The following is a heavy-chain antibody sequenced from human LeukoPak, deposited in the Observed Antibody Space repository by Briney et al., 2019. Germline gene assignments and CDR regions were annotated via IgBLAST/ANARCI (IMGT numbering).Heavy chain of an antibody. V-gene: IGHV3-21*01. Sequence: GGSLRLSCAASGFTFSSYSMNWVRQAPGKGLEWVSSISSSSSYIYYADSVKGRFTISRDNAKNSLYLQMNSLRAEDTAVYYCARVMACSSTSCYAFDYWGQGTLVTVSS. CDR1: GFTFSSYS. CDR2: ISSSSSYI. CDR3: ARVMACSSTSCYAFDY. D-gene: IGHD2-2*01. J-gene: IGHJ4*02.